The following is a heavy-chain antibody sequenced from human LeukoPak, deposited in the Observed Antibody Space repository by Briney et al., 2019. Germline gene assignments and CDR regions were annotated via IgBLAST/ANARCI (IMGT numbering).Heavy chain of an antibody. CDR2: IYYSGST. J-gene: IGHJ1*01. V-gene: IGHV4-39*01. D-gene: IGHD3-22*01. CDR3: ARHGKYYCDSSGYAILQH. CDR1: SGSISSSSYH. Sequence: PSETLSLTCTVCSGSISSSSYHWGWIRQPPGKGLEWIGSIYYSGSTYYNPSLKSRVNISAGTSKNQFSLKLSSVTAADTAVYYCARHGKYYCDSSGYAILQHWGQGTLVTVSS.